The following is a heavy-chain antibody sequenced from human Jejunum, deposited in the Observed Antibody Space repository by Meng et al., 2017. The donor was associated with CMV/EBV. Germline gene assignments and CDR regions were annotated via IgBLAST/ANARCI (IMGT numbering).Heavy chain of an antibody. V-gene: IGHV4-30-4*01. CDR1: GDSISRGDSY. D-gene: IGHD1-14*01. J-gene: IGHJ4*02. CDR2: IYESGST. Sequence: VSGDSISRGDSYWSWIRQPPGKGLEWIGYIYESGSTSYTPSLESRVTISVDTSKNQFSLKVMSVTAADTAVYYCAREGTNSYYFDYWGQGTLVTVSS. CDR3: AREGTNSYYFDY.